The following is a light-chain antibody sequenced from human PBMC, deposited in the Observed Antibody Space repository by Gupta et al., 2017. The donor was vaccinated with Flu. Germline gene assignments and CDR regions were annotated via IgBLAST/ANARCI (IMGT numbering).Light chain of an antibody. CDR1: SSDVGGYNY. Sequence: QSALTQPASVSGSPVQSITISCTGTSSDVGGYNYVSWYQQPPGKAPKLMIYEVSNRPSGVSNRCSGSKSGNTASLTISGLQAEDEADYYCSSYTSSSTNYVFGTGTKVTVL. V-gene: IGLV2-14*01. CDR3: SSYTSSSTNYV. J-gene: IGLJ1*01. CDR2: EVS.